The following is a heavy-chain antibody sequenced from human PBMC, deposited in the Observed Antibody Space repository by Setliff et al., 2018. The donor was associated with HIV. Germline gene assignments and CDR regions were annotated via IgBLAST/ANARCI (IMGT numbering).Heavy chain of an antibody. CDR3: AREGGQGYSGSGSFYHRNFDL. Sequence: SETLSLTCAVYGGSLSGYYWSWVRQSPGRGLEWIGEINQSGNTNFNPSLKSRLIISVATSKSQFSLKLTSVTAADTARYYCAREGGQGYSGSGSFYHRNFDLWGRGTLVTVSS. V-gene: IGHV4-34*01. CDR2: INQSGNT. D-gene: IGHD3-10*01. CDR1: GGSLSGYY. J-gene: IGHJ2*01.